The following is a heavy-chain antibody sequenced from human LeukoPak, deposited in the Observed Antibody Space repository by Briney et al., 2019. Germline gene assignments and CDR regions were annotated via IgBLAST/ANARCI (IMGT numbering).Heavy chain of an antibody. CDR3: ARHNYYDGSGYYPVLFDY. Sequence: SETLSLTCTVSGGSISSYYWSWIRQPPGKGLEWIAYIYYSGSTKYNASLKSQVTISVDTFKIQFSLKLSSVTPANTAVYYGARHNYYDGSGYYPVLFDYWGQGTLVTVSS. V-gene: IGHV4-59*01. CDR2: IYYSGST. D-gene: IGHD3-22*01. CDR1: GGSISSYY. J-gene: IGHJ4*02.